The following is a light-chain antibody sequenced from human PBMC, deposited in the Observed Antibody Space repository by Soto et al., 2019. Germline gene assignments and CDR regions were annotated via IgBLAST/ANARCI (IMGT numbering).Light chain of an antibody. CDR3: QQYNKWPQT. V-gene: IGKV3-15*01. CDR1: QSVSSN. Sequence: EIVMTQSPATLSVSPGERATLSCRASQSVSSNLAWYQQKPGQAPRLLIYGASTRATGIPARFSGSGSGTDFTLTITSLQSEDFAVYYCQQYNKWPQTFGQGTKVDIK. J-gene: IGKJ1*01. CDR2: GAS.